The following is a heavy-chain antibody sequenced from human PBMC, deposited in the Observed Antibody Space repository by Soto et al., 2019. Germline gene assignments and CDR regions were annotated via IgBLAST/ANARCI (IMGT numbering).Heavy chain of an antibody. V-gene: IGHV3-30-3*01. CDR1: GFTVSSYA. J-gene: IGHJ6*02. D-gene: IGHD3-3*01. CDR2: ISYDGSNK. Sequence: SLRLSCAASGFTVSSYAMHWVRQAPGKGLEWVAVISYDGSNKYYADSVKGRFTISRDNSKNTLYLQMNSLRAEDTAVYYCARDYYDFWSGYYPNYYGMDVWGQGTTVTVSS. CDR3: ARDYYDFWSGYYPNYYGMDV.